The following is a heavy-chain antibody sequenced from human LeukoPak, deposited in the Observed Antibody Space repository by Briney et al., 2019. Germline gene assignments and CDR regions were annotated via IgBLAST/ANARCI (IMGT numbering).Heavy chain of an antibody. J-gene: IGHJ6*03. CDR3: ARGLLTGYYYMDV. V-gene: IGHV1-8*03. Sequence: ASVKVSCKASGYTFTRYDINWVRQATGQGLEWMGWMNPNSGDTGYAQRFQGRVSITRNTSISTAYMELSSLRSEDTAVYYCARGLLTGYYYMDVWGKGTTVTVSS. CDR2: MNPNSGDT. CDR1: GYTFTRYD.